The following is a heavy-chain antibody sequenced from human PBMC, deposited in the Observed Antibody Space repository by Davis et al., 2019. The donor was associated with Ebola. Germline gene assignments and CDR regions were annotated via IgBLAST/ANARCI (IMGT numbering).Heavy chain of an antibody. CDR1: GFTFSSYA. J-gene: IGHJ6*02. CDR3: ARDVTFGGVIPTSMDV. V-gene: IGHV3-30-3*01. CDR2: ISYDGSNK. Sequence: GESLKISCAASGFTFSSYAMHWVRQAPGKGLEWVAVISYDGSNKYYADSVKGRFTISRDNSKNTLYLQMNSLRAEDTAVYYCARDVTFGGVIPTSMDVWGQGTTVTVSS. D-gene: IGHD3-16*01.